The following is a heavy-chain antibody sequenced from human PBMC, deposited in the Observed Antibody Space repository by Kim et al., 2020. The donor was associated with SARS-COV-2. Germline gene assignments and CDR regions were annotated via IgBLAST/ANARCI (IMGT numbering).Heavy chain of an antibody. CDR1: GFTLSSYW. J-gene: IGHJ4*02. V-gene: IGHV3-7*01. CDR2: IKQDGSEK. Sequence: GGSLRLSCAASGFTLSSYWMTWVRQAPGKGLEWVANIKQDGSEKYYVDSVKGRFTISRDNAKNSLYLQMSSLRVEDTAVYYCARGWNGLHWGQGTLVTVSS. CDR3: ARGWNGLH. D-gene: IGHD1-1*01.